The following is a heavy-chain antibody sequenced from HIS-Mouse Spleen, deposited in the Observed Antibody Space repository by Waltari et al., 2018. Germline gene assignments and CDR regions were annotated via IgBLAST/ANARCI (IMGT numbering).Heavy chain of an antibody. CDR1: GFTFAGYA. J-gene: IGHJ2*01. CDR3: AKEVAAAGYFDL. V-gene: IGHV3-9*01. CDR2: ISWNSGSI. Sequence: EVQLVESGGGLVQPGRSPRLSCAASGFTFAGYAMPCARQAPGKGLEWVSGISWNSGSIGYADSVKGRFTISRDNAKNSLYLQMNSLRAEDTALYYCAKEVAAAGYFDLWGRGTLVTVSS. D-gene: IGHD6-13*01.